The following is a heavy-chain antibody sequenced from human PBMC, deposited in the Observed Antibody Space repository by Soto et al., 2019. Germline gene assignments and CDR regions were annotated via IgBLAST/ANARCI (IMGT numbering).Heavy chain of an antibody. CDR3: ARQVGSGIYYFAS. V-gene: IGHV1-69*06. J-gene: IGHJ4*01. Sequence: SVEVCCKASGGTFSSYARRWVRQAPGQGLEWMGGIIPIFGTANYAQKFQGQVTISADKSINTAYLQWSSLKASDTAMYYCARQVGSGIYYFASWGNGTLVTVSS. CDR2: IIPIFGTA. CDR1: GGTFSSYA. D-gene: IGHD3-10*01.